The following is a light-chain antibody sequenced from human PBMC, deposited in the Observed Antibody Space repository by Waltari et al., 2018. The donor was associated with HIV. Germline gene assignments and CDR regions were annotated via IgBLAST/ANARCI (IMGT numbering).Light chain of an antibody. CDR1: RSNIGSHY. CDR2: RNN. V-gene: IGLV1-47*01. Sequence: QSVLPQPPSASGTPGQRVTISCSGSRSNIGSHYVHWYQQLPGTAPNLLIYRNNQRPSGCPDRFFGSKPGTSASLAISGLRSEDEAEYYCAAWDDSLSGVVFGGGTKLTVL. CDR3: AAWDDSLSGVV. J-gene: IGLJ2*01.